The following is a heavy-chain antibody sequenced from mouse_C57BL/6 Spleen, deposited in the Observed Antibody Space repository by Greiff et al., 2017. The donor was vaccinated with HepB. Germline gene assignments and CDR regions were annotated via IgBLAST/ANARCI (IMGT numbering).Heavy chain of an antibody. CDR1: GFTFSNYW. V-gene: IGHV6-3*01. Sequence: EVKLMESGGGLVQPGGSMKLSCVASGFTFSNYWMNWVRQSPEKGLEWVAQIRLKSDNYATHYAESVKGRFTISRDDSKSSVYLQMNNLRAEDTGIYYCTGDSNYEAYWGQGTLVTVSA. J-gene: IGHJ3*01. D-gene: IGHD2-5*01. CDR2: IRLKSDNYAT. CDR3: TGDSNYEAY.